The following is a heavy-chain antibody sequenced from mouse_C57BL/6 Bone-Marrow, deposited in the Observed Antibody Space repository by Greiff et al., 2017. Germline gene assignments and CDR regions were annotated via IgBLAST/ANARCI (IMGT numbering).Heavy chain of an antibody. J-gene: IGHJ3*01. CDR1: DSEVFPIAY. Sequence: QVQLQQSGSELRSPGSSVKLSCKDFDSEVFPIAYMSWVRQKPGHGFEWIGGILPSIGSTNYGEKFEDKATMDADTLSNTAYLELNSLTSEDSAIYYCARSIYYGNYGFAYWGQGTLVTVSA. D-gene: IGHD2-1*01. CDR3: ARSIYYGNYGFAY. V-gene: IGHV15-2*01. CDR2: ILPSIGST.